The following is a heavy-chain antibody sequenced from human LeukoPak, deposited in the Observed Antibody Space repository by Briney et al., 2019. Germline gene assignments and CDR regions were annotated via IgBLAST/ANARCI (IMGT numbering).Heavy chain of an antibody. D-gene: IGHD3-22*01. CDR2: ISSSGSTI. V-gene: IGHV3-48*03. CDR1: GFTFSSYE. Sequence: GGSLRLSCAASGFTFSSYEMNWVRQAPGKGLEWVSYISSSGSTIYYADSVKGRFTISRDNAKNSLYLQMNSLRAEDTAVYYCARETYDSSGCYDYWGQGTLVTVSS. J-gene: IGHJ4*02. CDR3: ARETYDSSGCYDY.